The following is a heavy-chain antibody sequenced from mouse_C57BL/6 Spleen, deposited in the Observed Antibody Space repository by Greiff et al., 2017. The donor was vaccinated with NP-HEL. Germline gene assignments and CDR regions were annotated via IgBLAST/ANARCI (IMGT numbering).Heavy chain of an antibody. J-gene: IGHJ2*01. CDR2: IDPSDSYT. Sequence: QVQLQQPGAELVMPGASVKLSCKASGYTFTSYWMHWVKQRPGQGLEWIGEIDPSDSYTNCNQKFKGKSTLTVDKSSSTAYMQLSSLTSEDSAVYYCARRDGSSLVYFDYWGQGTTLTVSS. V-gene: IGHV1-69*01. CDR3: ARRDGSSLVYFDY. D-gene: IGHD1-1*01. CDR1: GYTFTSYW.